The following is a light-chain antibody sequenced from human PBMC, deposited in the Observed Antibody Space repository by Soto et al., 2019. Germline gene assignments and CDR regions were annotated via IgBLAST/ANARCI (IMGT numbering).Light chain of an antibody. CDR2: GAS. Sequence: EIVMTQSPATLSVSPGERATLSCRASQSVSSNLAWYQQKPGQAPRLLIYGASTRATGIPARFSGSGSGTEFTLTISSLQSEDFPVYYCQQYNNWPPYTFRQGTKLEIK. CDR1: QSVSSN. J-gene: IGKJ2*01. V-gene: IGKV3-15*01. CDR3: QQYNNWPPYT.